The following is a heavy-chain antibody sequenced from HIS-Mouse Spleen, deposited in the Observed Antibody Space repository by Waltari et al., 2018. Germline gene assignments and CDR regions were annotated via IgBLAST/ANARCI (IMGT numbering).Heavy chain of an antibody. D-gene: IGHD1-26*01. CDR1: GGSISSYY. CDR2: IYTSGST. Sequence: QVQLQESGPGLVKPSETLSLTCTVSGGSISSYYWSWIRQPAGKGLEWIGRIYTSGSTNYNTALKSRVTMSVDTAKNQFSLKLSSVTAADTAVYYCARDAVVGATHSAFDIWGQGTMVTVSS. J-gene: IGHJ3*02. V-gene: IGHV4-4*07. CDR3: ARDAVVGATHSAFDI.